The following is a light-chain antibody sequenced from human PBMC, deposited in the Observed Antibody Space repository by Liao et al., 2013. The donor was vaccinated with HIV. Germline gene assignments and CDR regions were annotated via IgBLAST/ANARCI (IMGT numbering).Light chain of an antibody. CDR2: DNS. Sequence: SYVLTQPPSVSVGPGKTATVTCGGDNIGSKSVHWYQQKPGQAPVLVMYDNSDRPSGIPERISGSNSENTATLTISWVEAGDEADYFCQVWDATSDQDVFGTGTKVTVL. CDR3: QVWDATSDQDV. V-gene: IGLV3-21*01. J-gene: IGLJ1*01. CDR1: NIGSKS.